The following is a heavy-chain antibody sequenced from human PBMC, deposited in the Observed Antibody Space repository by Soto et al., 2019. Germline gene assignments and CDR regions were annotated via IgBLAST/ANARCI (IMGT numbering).Heavy chain of an antibody. CDR1: GFTVSSNY. CDR2: IYSGGST. J-gene: IGHJ6*02. D-gene: IGHD2-2*01. V-gene: IGHV3-53*01. Sequence: EVQLVESGGGLIQPGGSLRLSCAASGFTVSSNYMSWVRQAPGKGLEWVSVIYSGGSTYYADSVKGRFTISRDNSKNTLYLQMNSLRAEDTAVYYCARARGGPIVLVPAARFHYYGMDVWGQGTTVTVSS. CDR3: ARARGGPIVLVPAARFHYYGMDV.